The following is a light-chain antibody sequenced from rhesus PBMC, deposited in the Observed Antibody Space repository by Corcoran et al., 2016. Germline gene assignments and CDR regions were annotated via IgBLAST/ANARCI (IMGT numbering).Light chain of an antibody. Sequence: DIQMTQSPASLSASVGDKATITCRARQGIRSWLAWYQQKSGKAPQLLINAASSLQSGVPSRFSGSGSGTEYTLTISTLQPEDFPTYYCPQGYNTPFTFGPGTKLVIQ. J-gene: IGKJ3*01. V-gene: IGKV1-18*01. CDR1: QGIRSW. CDR3: PQGYNTPFT. CDR2: AAS.